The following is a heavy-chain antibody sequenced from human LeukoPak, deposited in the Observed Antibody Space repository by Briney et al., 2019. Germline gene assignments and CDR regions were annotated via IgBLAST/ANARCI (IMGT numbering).Heavy chain of an antibody. CDR1: GGSISSSNYY. J-gene: IGHJ4*02. Sequence: SETLSLTCTVSGGSISSSNYYWGWIRQPPGKGLEWIGNIFYSGNTYYNPFLKSRVTISVDTSKNQFSLRLSSVTAADTAVYYCARLGGYSYGSSYYFDYWGQGTLVTVSS. D-gene: IGHD5-18*01. CDR3: ARLGGYSYGSSYYFDY. V-gene: IGHV4-39*01. CDR2: IFYSGNT.